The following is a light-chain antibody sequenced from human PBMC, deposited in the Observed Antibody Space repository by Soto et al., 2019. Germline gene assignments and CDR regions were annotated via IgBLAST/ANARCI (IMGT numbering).Light chain of an antibody. J-gene: IGLJ1*01. Sequence: QSVLTQPASVSGSPGQSITISCTGTSXDVGAYKYVSWYQQHPGKVPKLIIYGVSNRPSGVSNRFSGSKSGNTAFLTISGLQPEDEADYYCSSFTGTTTLDVFGTGTKVTV. CDR2: GVS. CDR1: SXDVGAYKY. CDR3: SSFTGTTTLDV. V-gene: IGLV2-14*03.